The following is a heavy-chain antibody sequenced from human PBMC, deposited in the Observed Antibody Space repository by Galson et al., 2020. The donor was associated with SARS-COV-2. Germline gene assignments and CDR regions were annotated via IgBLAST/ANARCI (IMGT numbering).Heavy chain of an antibody. V-gene: IGHV3-23*01. CDR1: GFTFSTYG. Sequence: TGGSLRLSCEASGFTFSTYGMTWVRQAPGKGLEWVSSISDSGGATYYADSVKARFTISRDNSKNTLYLQMYSLRAEDSALYYCARYSGDDSGWYEMNCFDPCGQGTLVTVSS. CDR3: ARYSGDDSGWYEMNCFDP. D-gene: IGHD6-19*01. CDR2: ISDSGGAT. J-gene: IGHJ5*02.